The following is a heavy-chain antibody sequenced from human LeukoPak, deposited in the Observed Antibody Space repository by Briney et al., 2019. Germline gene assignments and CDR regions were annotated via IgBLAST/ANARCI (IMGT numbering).Heavy chain of an antibody. V-gene: IGHV3-21*01. CDR1: GFTFSSYS. CDR2: ISSSSSYI. Sequence: SGGSLRLSCAASGFTFSSYSMNWVRQAPGKGLEWVSSISSSSSYIYYADSVKGRFTISRDNAKNSLYLQMNSLRAEDTAVYYCAREKGKNTAAHLWGQGTLVTVSS. D-gene: IGHD5-18*01. CDR3: AREKGKNTAAHL. J-gene: IGHJ5*02.